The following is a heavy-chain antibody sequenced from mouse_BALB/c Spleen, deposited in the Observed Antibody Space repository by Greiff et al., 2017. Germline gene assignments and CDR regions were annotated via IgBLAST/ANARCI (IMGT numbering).Heavy chain of an antibody. CDR2: ISSGGST. CDR3: AREEDDRYDFDV. Sequence: DVQLVESGGGLVKPGGSLKLSCAASGFTFSSYAMSWVRQTPEKRLEWVASISSGGSTYYPDSVKGRFTISRDNARNILYLQMSSLRSEDTAMYYCAREEDDRYDFDVWGAGTTVTVSS. V-gene: IGHV5-6-5*01. D-gene: IGHD2-14*01. CDR1: GFTFSSYA. J-gene: IGHJ1*01.